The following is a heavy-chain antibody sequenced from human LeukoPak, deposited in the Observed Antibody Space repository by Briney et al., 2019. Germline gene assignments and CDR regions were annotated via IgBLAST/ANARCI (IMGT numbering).Heavy chain of an antibody. CDR2: IYWDDDK. J-gene: IGHJ5*02. Sequence: ESGPTLVKPTQTLTLTCTFSGSSLSTSGVGVGWIRQPPGKALEWLALIYWDDDKRYSPSLKSRLTITKDTSKNQVVLTMTNMDPVDTATYYCAHTRRHRTIWFGELFKRKYNWFDPWGQGTLVTVSS. D-gene: IGHD3-10*01. CDR1: GSSLSTSGVG. V-gene: IGHV2-5*02. CDR3: AHTRRHRTIWFGELFKRKYNWFDP.